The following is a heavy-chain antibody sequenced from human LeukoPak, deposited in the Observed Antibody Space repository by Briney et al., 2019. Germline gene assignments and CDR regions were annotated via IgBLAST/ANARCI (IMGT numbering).Heavy chain of an antibody. J-gene: IGHJ6*02. V-gene: IGHV3-21*01. CDR3: VVLLWFGELSYYYGMDV. D-gene: IGHD3-10*01. Sequence: GGSLRLSCAASGFTFSSYSMNWVRQAPGKGLEWVSSISSSSSYIYYADSVKGRFTISRDNAKNSLYLQMNSLRAEDTAVYYCVVLLWFGELSYYYGMDVWGQGTTVTVSS. CDR2: ISSSSSYI. CDR1: GFTFSSYS.